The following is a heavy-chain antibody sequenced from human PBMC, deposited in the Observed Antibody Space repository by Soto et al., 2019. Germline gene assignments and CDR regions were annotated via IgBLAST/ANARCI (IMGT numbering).Heavy chain of an antibody. J-gene: IGHJ6*02. CDR2: ISVSGDST. Sequence: PGGSLRLSCAASGFTFSNYAMNWVRQAPGKGLEWVSLISVSGDSTWYANSVEGRFTISRDNSKNTLYLQINSLRAEDTAVYYCAKRDLKYSGSSSHYGMDVWGQGTTVTVS. CDR1: GFTFSNYA. CDR3: AKRDLKYSGSSSHYGMDV. V-gene: IGHV3-23*01. D-gene: IGHD6-6*01.